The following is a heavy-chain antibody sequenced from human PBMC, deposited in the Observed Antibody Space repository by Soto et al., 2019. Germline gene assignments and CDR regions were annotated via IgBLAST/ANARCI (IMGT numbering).Heavy chain of an antibody. J-gene: IGHJ4*02. D-gene: IGHD2-15*01. Sequence: SVKVSCKASGGTFSSYAISWVRQAPGQGLEWMGGIIPIFGTANYAQKFQGRVTITADESTSTAYMELSSLRSEDTAVYYCAGVLLRFGGGGSCSPSYYFVYGGRGPLV. CDR2: IIPIFGTA. V-gene: IGHV1-69*13. CDR3: AGVLLRFGGGGSCSPSYYFVY. CDR1: GGTFSSYA.